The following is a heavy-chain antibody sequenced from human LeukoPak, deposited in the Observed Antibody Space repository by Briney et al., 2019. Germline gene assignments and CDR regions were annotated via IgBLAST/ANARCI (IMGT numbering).Heavy chain of an antibody. J-gene: IGHJ6*03. V-gene: IGHV1-2*02. CDR3: ARDISTVTSNYYYYYMDV. Sequence: ASVKVSCKASGYTFTGYYMHWVRQAPGQGLEWMGWINPNSGGTNYAQKFQGRVTMTRDTSISTAYMELSRLRSDDTAVYYCARDISTVTSNYYYYYMDVWGKGTTVTVSS. CDR2: INPNSGGT. D-gene: IGHD4-17*01. CDR1: GYTFTGYY.